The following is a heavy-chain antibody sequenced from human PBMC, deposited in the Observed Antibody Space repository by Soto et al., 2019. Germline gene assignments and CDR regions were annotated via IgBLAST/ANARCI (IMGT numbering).Heavy chain of an antibody. CDR3: ARDRATVTTAY. Sequence: EVQLVESGGGLVQPGGSLRLSCAASGFTVSSNYMSWVRQAPGKGLEWVSVIYSGGSTYYADSVKGRFTISRDNSKNTLYVQMNSLRAEDTAVYYCARDRATVTTAYWGQGTLVTVSS. D-gene: IGHD4-17*01. CDR1: GFTVSSNY. V-gene: IGHV3-66*01. CDR2: IYSGGST. J-gene: IGHJ4*02.